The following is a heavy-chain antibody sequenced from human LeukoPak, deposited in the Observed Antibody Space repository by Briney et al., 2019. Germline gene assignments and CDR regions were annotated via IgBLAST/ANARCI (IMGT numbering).Heavy chain of an antibody. J-gene: IGHJ5*02. CDR3: ARGLGGRYSFDP. CDR2: IYPSGST. Sequence: SETLSLTCTVSAGSLSGYYWSWLRQPAGKGLEWIGLIYPSGSTNYNPSLKSRVTMSVDTSMKQFSLRLSSVTDADTAVYYCARGLGGRYSFDPWGQGTPVTVSS. D-gene: IGHD1-26*01. CDR1: AGSLSGYY. V-gene: IGHV4-4*07.